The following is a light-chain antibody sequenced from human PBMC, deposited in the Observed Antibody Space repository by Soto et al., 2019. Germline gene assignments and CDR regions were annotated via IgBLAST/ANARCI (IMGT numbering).Light chain of an antibody. CDR1: QSVGSN. CDR3: QQYKDWPLT. J-gene: IGKJ4*01. Sequence: ERVLTQSPATLSVSPGERATLSCRASQSVGSNLAWYQQKPGQVPRLLMYGASTRATGVPARFSGSGSGPEFPLTISSLQSEDFAVYYCQQYKDWPLTFGGGTKVEIK. V-gene: IGKV3-15*01. CDR2: GAS.